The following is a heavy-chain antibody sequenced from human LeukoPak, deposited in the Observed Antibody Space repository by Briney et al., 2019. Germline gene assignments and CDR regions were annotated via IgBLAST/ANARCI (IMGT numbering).Heavy chain of an antibody. CDR2: IYYSGST. J-gene: IGHJ1*01. Sequence: PSETLSLTCTVSGGSISSYYWSWIRQPPGKGLEWIGYIYYSGSTNYNPSLKSRVTISVDTSKNQFSLKLSSVTAADTAVYYCARGGSIQLWLDAQYFQHWGQGTLVTVSS. CDR3: ARGGSIQLWLDAQYFQH. CDR1: GGSISSYY. V-gene: IGHV4-59*01. D-gene: IGHD5-18*01.